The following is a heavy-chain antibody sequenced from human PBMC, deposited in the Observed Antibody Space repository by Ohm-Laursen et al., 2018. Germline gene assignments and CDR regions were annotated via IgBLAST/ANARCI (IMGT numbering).Heavy chain of an antibody. CDR3: VRDRHGGSIELRA. Sequence: GSLRLSCSASGFTFSTYWMNWFRQAPGKGLESVASINQDGSEKYFVDSVRGRFTIYRDNAKNSLYLQMNSLRAEDTAVYYCVRDRHGGSIELRAGGQGALVTVSS. CDR2: INQDGSEK. V-gene: IGHV3-7*01. D-gene: IGHD6-6*01. J-gene: IGHJ4*02. CDR1: GFTFSTYW.